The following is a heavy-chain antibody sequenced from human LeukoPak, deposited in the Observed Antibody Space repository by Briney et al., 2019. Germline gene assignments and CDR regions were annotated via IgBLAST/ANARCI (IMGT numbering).Heavy chain of an antibody. V-gene: IGHV1-2*02. CDR2: INPNSGGT. J-gene: IGHJ6*03. Sequence: GASVKVSCKASGYTFTGYYMHWVRQAPGQGLEWMGWINPNSGGTNYAQKFQGRVTMTRDTSISTAYMELSRLRSDDTAVYYCARDAWYYDFWSGYFPRQNYYYMDVWGKGTTVTVSS. CDR3: ARDAWYYDFWSGYFPRQNYYYMDV. D-gene: IGHD3-3*01. CDR1: GYTFTGYY.